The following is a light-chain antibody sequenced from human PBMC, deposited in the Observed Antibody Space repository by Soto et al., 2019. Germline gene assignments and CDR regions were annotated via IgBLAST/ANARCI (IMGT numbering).Light chain of an antibody. CDR1: QSININ. V-gene: IGKV1-39*01. J-gene: IGKJ1*01. Sequence: DIQMTQSPSSLSASVGDRVTITCRASQSININLNWHQQKPGKGPNLLIYAASSLQSGVPSRFSGSGSGTDFTLTISSLKPEDFAVYYCQQRSNWPQTWTFGQGTKVDIK. CDR2: AAS. CDR3: QQRSNWPQTWT.